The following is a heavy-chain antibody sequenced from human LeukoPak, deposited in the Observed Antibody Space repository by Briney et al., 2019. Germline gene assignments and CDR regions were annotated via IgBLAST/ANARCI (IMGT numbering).Heavy chain of an antibody. CDR2: IIPIFGTA. J-gene: IGHJ6*02. CDR3: ARGVRSLRRDYYYYYGMDV. CDR1: GGTFSSYA. D-gene: IGHD4-17*01. Sequence: SVKVSCKASGGTFSSYAISWVRQAPGQGLEWMGGIIPIFGTANYAQKFQGRVAITADESTSTAYMELSSLRSEDTAVYYCARGVRSLRRDYYYYYGMDVWGQGTTVTVSS. V-gene: IGHV1-69*01.